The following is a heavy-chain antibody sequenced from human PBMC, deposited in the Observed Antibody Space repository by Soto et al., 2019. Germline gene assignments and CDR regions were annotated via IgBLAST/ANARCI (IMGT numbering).Heavy chain of an antibody. CDR3: ARGGILTGYEGLDY. CDR2: IYYSGST. Sequence: QVQVQESGPGLVKPSETLSLTCTVSGGSISSYYWSWIRQPPGKGLEWIGYIYYSGSTNYNPSLKSRVTISVDTSKNQFSLKLSSVTAADTAVYYCARGGILTGYEGLDYWGQGTLVTVSS. CDR1: GGSISSYY. J-gene: IGHJ4*02. D-gene: IGHD3-9*01. V-gene: IGHV4-59*01.